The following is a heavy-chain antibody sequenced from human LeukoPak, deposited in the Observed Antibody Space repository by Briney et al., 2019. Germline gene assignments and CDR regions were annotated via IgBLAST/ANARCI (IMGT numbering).Heavy chain of an antibody. Sequence: GGSLRLSCAASGFTFSSYAMSWVRQAPGKGLEWVSSLRSGNNYDNYAESVKGRFTISRDNAKNSLYLQMNSLRVEDTAVYYCARDRGYSGYDYVFDIWGQGTMVTVSS. J-gene: IGHJ3*02. CDR2: LRSGNNYD. CDR3: ARDRGYSGYDYVFDI. D-gene: IGHD5-12*01. V-gene: IGHV3-21*01. CDR1: GFTFSSYA.